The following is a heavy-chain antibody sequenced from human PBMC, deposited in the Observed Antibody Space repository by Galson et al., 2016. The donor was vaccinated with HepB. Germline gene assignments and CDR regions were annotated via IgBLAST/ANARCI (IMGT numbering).Heavy chain of an antibody. V-gene: IGHV3-23*01. Sequence: SLRLSCAASGFTFSSYAMSWVRQAPGKGLEWVSTISGSSANRYYAGSVKGRFTISRDNSKSTLYLQLNSLGAEDTAVYYCAKGSSGGYNSEYFFDYWGQGALVTVSS. D-gene: IGHD5-24*01. CDR3: AKGSSGGYNSEYFFDY. CDR1: GFTFSSYA. CDR2: ISGSSANR. J-gene: IGHJ4*02.